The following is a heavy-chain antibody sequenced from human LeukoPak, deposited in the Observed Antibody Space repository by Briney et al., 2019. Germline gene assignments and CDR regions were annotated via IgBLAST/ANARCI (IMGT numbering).Heavy chain of an antibody. CDR1: GFTFSSYG. Sequence: GGSLRLSCAASGFTFSSYGMYWVRQAPGKGLEWVAVISYDGSNKYYADSVKGRFTISRDNSKNTLYLQMNSLRAEDTAVYYCAKNVLRFLEWLFDYWGQGTLVTVSS. J-gene: IGHJ4*02. D-gene: IGHD3-3*01. CDR2: ISYDGSNK. V-gene: IGHV3-30*18. CDR3: AKNVLRFLEWLFDY.